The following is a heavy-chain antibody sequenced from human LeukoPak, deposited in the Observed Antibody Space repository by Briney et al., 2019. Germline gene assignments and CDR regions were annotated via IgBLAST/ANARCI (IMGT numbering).Heavy chain of an antibody. CDR2: IIPIFGTA. CDR3: ARLTGTIRNWFDP. CDR1: GGTFSSYA. Sequence: ASVKVSCKASGGTFSSYAISWVRQAPGQGLEWMGGIIPIFGTANYAQKFQGRVTITTDESTSTAYMELSSLRSEDTAVYYCARLTGTIRNWFDPWGQGTLVTVSS. D-gene: IGHD1-7*01. J-gene: IGHJ5*02. V-gene: IGHV1-69*05.